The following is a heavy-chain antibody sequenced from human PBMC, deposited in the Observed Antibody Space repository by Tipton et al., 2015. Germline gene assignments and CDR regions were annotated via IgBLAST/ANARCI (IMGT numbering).Heavy chain of an antibody. CDR1: GVTFSSYA. CDR3: AKKMDYHFWTEYHYYYVMDV. CDR2: ISGSGDRT. Sequence: GSLRLSCAASGVTFSSYAMSWVRQAPGKGLEWVSSISGSGDRTSYADSVKGRFTISRDNSKNMVYLQMNSLRAEDTAVYYCAKKMDYHFWTEYHYYYVMDVWGQGTTVIVSS. J-gene: IGHJ6*02. D-gene: IGHD3-3*01. V-gene: IGHV3-23*01.